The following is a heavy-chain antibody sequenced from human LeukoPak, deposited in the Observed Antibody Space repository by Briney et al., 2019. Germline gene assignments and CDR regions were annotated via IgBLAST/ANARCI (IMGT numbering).Heavy chain of an antibody. Sequence: SETLSLTCTVSGGSISSSSYYWGWIRQPPGKGLEWIGSIYYSGSTYYNPSLKSLVTISVDTSKNQFSLKLSSVTAADTAVYYCASTPEPYLVIAMVYWGQGTLVTVSS. CDR2: IYYSGST. CDR1: GGSISSSSYY. V-gene: IGHV4-39*01. J-gene: IGHJ4*02. CDR3: ASTPEPYLVIAMVY. D-gene: IGHD2-21*01.